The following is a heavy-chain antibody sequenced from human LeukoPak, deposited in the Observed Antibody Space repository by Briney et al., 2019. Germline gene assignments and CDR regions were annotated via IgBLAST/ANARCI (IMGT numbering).Heavy chain of an antibody. Sequence: SQTLSLTCTVSGGSITSGTYYWSWIRQPAGKGLEWIGRISPSGNTNYNPSLKTRVTVSLEMPGNQFSLDLSSVTAADTATYYCVRDGGQYNSDYKGGFYYFDYWGPGTLVTVSS. CDR3: VRDGGQYNSDYKGGFYYFDY. V-gene: IGHV4-61*02. J-gene: IGHJ4*02. D-gene: IGHD5-18*01. CDR1: GGSITSGTYY. CDR2: ISPSGNT.